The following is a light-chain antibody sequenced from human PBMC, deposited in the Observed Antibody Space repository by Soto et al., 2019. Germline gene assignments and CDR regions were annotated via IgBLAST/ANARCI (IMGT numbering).Light chain of an antibody. J-gene: IGKJ4*01. CDR3: QQYNSYPLT. CDR1: QSISSW. Sequence: DIQMTQSPSTLSASVGDRVTIACRASQSISSWLAWYQQKPGKAPKILIYKASILESGVTSRFSGSGSGTEFTLTISSLQPDDFATYYCQQYNSYPLTFGGGTKVEIK. CDR2: KAS. V-gene: IGKV1-5*03.